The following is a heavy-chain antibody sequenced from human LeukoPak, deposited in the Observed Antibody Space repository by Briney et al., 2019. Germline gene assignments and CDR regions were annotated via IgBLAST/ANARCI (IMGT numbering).Heavy chain of an antibody. V-gene: IGHV1-18*01. CDR2: ISAYNGNT. D-gene: IGHD6-6*01. J-gene: IGHJ5*02. CDR3: ARTTIAARPGGWFDP. Sequence: GASVKVSCKASGYTFTSYGISWVRQAPGQGLEWMGWISAYNGNTNYAQKLQGRVTMTTDTSTSTAYMELRSLRSDDTAVYYCARTTIAARPGGWFDPWGQGTLVTVSS. CDR1: GYTFTSYG.